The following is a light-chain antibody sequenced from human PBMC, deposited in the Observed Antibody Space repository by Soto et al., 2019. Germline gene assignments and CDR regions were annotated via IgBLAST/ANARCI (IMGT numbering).Light chain of an antibody. CDR2: GAS. V-gene: IGKV3-15*01. J-gene: IGKJ4*01. Sequence: EIVMTQSPATLSVSPGERATLSCRASQSVSNNLAWYQQKPGQSPRLLIYGASTRATGIPARFSGSGCKTEFTLTISSLQSEDFAVYYCQQYNNWPWLTFGGGTKVDIK. CDR1: QSVSNN. CDR3: QQYNNWPWLT.